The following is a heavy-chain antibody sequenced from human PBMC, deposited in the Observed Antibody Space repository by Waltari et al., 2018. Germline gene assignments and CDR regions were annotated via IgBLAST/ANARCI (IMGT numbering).Heavy chain of an antibody. CDR1: GGPFSSYA. CDR2: IIPIFGTA. D-gene: IGHD2-2*02. V-gene: IGHV1-69*12. Sequence: QVQLVQSGAEVKKPGSSVKVSCKASGGPFSSYAISWVRPAPGQGLEWMGGIIPIFGTANYAQKFQGRVTITADESTSTAYMELSSLRSEDTAVYYCARWVVVVPAAILESGYMDVWGKGTTVTVSS. J-gene: IGHJ6*03. CDR3: ARWVVVVPAAILESGYMDV.